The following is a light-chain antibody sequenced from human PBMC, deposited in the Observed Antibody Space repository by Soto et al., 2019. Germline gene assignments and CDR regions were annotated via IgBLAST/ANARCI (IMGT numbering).Light chain of an antibody. CDR1: SSNIGSNY. Sequence: QSVLTQPPSASGTPGQRVTISCSGSSSNIGSNYVYWYQQLQGTAPKLLIYRNNQRPSGVPDRFSGSKSGTSASLAISGLRSEDEADYYCAAWDDSLSAHVVFGGGTKLTV. CDR2: RNN. J-gene: IGLJ2*01. V-gene: IGLV1-47*01. CDR3: AAWDDSLSAHVV.